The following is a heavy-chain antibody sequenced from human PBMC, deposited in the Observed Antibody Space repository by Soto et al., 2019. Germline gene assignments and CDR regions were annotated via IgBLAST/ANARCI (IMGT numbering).Heavy chain of an antibody. V-gene: IGHV3-33*01. Sequence: QVQLVESGGGVVQPGRSLRLSCAASGFTFSSYGMHWVRQAPGKGLEWVAVIWYDGSNKYYADSVKGRFTISRDNSKNTLYLQMNSLRAEDTAVYYCASLGSSAYIDYWGQGTLVTVSS. CDR3: ASLGSSAYIDY. J-gene: IGHJ4*02. CDR1: GFTFSSYG. CDR2: IWYDGSNK. D-gene: IGHD3-22*01.